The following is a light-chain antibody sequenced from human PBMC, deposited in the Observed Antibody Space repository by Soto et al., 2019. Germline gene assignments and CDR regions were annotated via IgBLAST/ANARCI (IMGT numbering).Light chain of an antibody. CDR1: ESVNRW. Sequence: DLQLTQFPSTLSASVGDKVTITCRASESVNRWLAWYQQKPGKAPKLLIYKASTVENGVPSRFRGSGSGTEFTLTISSLQPDDFATYYCHQYNSYSTFGGGTKV. CDR2: KAS. CDR3: HQYNSYST. J-gene: IGKJ4*01. V-gene: IGKV1-5*03.